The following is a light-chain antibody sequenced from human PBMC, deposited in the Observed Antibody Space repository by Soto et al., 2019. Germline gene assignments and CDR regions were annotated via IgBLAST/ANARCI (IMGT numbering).Light chain of an antibody. CDR3: ASWDASLNGWM. J-gene: IGLJ3*02. Sequence: QSLLTQPPSASGTPGQRVAISCSGSRSNIESNTVNWYQQLPGAAPKLLIFSNNQRPSGVPDRFSGSKSGTSASLAISGLQAEDEADYFCASWDASLNGWMFGGGTKVTVL. CDR2: SNN. CDR1: RSNIESNT. V-gene: IGLV1-44*01.